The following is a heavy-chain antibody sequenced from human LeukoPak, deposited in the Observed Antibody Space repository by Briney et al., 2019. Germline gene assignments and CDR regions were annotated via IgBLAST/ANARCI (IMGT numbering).Heavy chain of an antibody. CDR1: GGSFSGYY. V-gene: IGHV4-34*01. D-gene: IGHD4-23*01. CDR3: ARVSRGNSVGGDY. CDR2: INHSGST. Sequence: SETLSLTCAVYGGSFSGYYWSWIRQPPGKGLEWIGEINHSGSTNYNPSLKSRVTISVDTSKNQFSLKLSAVTAADTAMYYCARVSRGNSVGGDYWGQGTLVTVSS. J-gene: IGHJ4*02.